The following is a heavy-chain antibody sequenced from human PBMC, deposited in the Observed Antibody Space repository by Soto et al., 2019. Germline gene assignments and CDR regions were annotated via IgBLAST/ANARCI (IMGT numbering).Heavy chain of an antibody. CDR1: GFTFSSYW. Sequence: EVQLVESGGGLVQPGGSLRLSCAASGFTFSSYWMSWVRQAPGKGLEWVANIKQDGSEKYYVDSVKGRFTISRDNTKNSLYLQMNSLRAEDTAVYYCASHPYSSSWYSWGQGTLVTVSS. CDR3: ASHPYSSSWYS. CDR2: IKQDGSEK. D-gene: IGHD6-13*01. J-gene: IGHJ4*02. V-gene: IGHV3-7*02.